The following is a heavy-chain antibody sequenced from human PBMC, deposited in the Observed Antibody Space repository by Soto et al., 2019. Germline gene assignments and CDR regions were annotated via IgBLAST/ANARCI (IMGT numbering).Heavy chain of an antibody. CDR1: GYTFRIYA. D-gene: IGHD6-13*01. J-gene: IGHJ4*02. CDR3: ARLTGFSSTFTDY. Sequence: QVQLMQSGGEVKKPVASVKVSCKASGYTFRIYAIAWVRQAPGQGLEWMGWIRTHNGNAKYAQNFQDRITMTADTSTNTAYLELRNHSTDDTAVYYCARLTGFSSTFTDYWGQGTLVSVSS. V-gene: IGHV1-18*04. CDR2: IRTHNGNA.